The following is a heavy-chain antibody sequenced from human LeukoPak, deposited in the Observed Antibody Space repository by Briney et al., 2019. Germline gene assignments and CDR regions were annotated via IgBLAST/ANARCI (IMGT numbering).Heavy chain of an antibody. J-gene: IGHJ4*02. CDR1: GVTFSSYS. D-gene: IGHD5-12*01. CDR2: ISSSSSYI. Sequence: PGGSLRLSCAASGVTFSSYSMNWVRQAPGKGLEWVSSISSSSSYIYYADSVKGRFTISRDNAKNSLYLQMNSLRAEDTAVYYCARVGDGYNSELDWGQGTLVTVSS. CDR3: ARVGDGYNSELD. V-gene: IGHV3-21*01.